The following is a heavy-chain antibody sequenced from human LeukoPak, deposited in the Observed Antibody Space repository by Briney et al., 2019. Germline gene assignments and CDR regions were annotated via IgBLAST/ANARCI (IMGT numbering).Heavy chain of an antibody. J-gene: IGHJ3*02. CDR1: GYNYRDYY. CDR2: INPQSGGT. Sequence: ASVKVSCKASGYNYRDYYIHWVRHAPGQGLEGVGSINPQSGGTRYAPRFQGRVTMSSDTSINTAYMELRRLTSDDTAVFYCVRVYRLYDWTYPAAYDIWGQGTGVTVSS. V-gene: IGHV1-2*02. D-gene: IGHD3-16*01. CDR3: VRVYRLYDWTYPAAYDI.